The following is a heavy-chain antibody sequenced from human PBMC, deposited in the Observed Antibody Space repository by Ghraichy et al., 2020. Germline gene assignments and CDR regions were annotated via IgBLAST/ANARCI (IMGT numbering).Heavy chain of an antibody. CDR2: ISHSSRYI. V-gene: IGHV3-48*02. Sequence: GGSLRLSCAASGFSFSTSSMSWVRQSQEKGLEWVSYISHSSRYIYYADSVKGRFTNSRDNAKNSLSLQMNSLRDEDTAVYYCARDFLGDHPFWGQGTPVTVSS. J-gene: IGHJ4*02. CDR1: GFSFSTSS. CDR3: ARDFLGDHPF. D-gene: IGHD2/OR15-2a*01.